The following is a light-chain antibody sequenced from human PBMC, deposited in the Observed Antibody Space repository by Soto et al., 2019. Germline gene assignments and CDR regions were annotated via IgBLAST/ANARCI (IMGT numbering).Light chain of an antibody. CDR3: LLYYGGQVGV. CDR2: STS. Sequence: QAVVTQEPSLTVSPGGTVTLTCASSTGAVTSGYYPNWFQQKPGQAPRALIYSTSNKSSWTPARFSGSLLGGKAALTLSGVQPEDEAEYYCLLYYGGQVGVFGGGTKLTVL. V-gene: IGLV7-43*01. CDR1: TGAVTSGYY. J-gene: IGLJ2*01.